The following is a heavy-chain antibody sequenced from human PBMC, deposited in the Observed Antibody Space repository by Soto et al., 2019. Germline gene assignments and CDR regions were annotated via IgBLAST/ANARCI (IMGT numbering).Heavy chain of an antibody. CDR3: ARDIYSSSRGKWFDP. V-gene: IGHV3-33*01. Sequence: QMQLVESGGGAVQPGRSLRLSCEASGFTFSNFGMNWVRQAPGKGLEWVAIIWFDSSNQYYAETVKGRFTISRDNSKNTLYLQMDSLRVEDSGVYYCARDIYSSSRGKWFDPWGRGTLVTVSA. CDR2: IWFDSSNQ. D-gene: IGHD4-4*01. CDR1: GFTFSNFG. J-gene: IGHJ5*02.